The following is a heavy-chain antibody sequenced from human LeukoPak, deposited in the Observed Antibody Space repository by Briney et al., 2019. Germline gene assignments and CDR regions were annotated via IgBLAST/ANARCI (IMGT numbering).Heavy chain of an antibody. CDR2: INSDGSST. CDR3: AREWFGENGDAFDI. J-gene: IGHJ3*02. CDR1: GFTFSSYW. D-gene: IGHD3-10*01. Sequence: SGGSLRLSCAASGFTFSSYWMHWVRQAPGKGLVWVSSINSDGSSTSYADSVKGRLTISRDNAKNTLYLQMHSLRAEDTAVYYCAREWFGENGDAFDIWGQGTMVTVSS. V-gene: IGHV3-74*01.